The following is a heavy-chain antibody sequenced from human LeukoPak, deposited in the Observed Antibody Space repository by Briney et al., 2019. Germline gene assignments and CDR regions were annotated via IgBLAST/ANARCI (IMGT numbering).Heavy chain of an antibody. CDR2: IYTSGST. J-gene: IGHJ5*02. V-gene: IGHV4-4*09. CDR3: ARLSVPRGSSTSWGWFDP. Sequence: PSETLSLTCTVSGGSISSYYWSWIRQPPGKGLEWIGYIYTSGSTNYNPSLKSRVTISVDTSKNQFTLKLSSVTAADTAVYYCARLSVPRGSSTSWGWFDPWGQGALVTVSS. CDR1: GGSISSYY. D-gene: IGHD2-2*01.